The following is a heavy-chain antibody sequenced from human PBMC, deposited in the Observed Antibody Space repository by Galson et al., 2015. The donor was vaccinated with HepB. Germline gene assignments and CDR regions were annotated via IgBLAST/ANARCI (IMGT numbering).Heavy chain of an antibody. J-gene: IGHJ6*03. Sequence: SVKVSCKASGYTFISYGISWVRQAPGQGLEWMGWISVYNGNTNYAQNLQGRVTMTTDTSTSTAYMELRSLRSDDTAVYYCARVRTPHPPDSSGYYPRQRDYYYYMDVWGKGTTVTVSS. V-gene: IGHV1-18*01. D-gene: IGHD3-22*01. CDR3: ARVRTPHPPDSSGYYPRQRDYYYYMDV. CDR2: ISVYNGNT. CDR1: GYTFISYG.